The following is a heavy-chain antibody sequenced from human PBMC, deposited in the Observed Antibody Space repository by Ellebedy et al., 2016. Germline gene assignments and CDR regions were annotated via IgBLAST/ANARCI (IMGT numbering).Heavy chain of an antibody. J-gene: IGHJ5*02. CDR2: LNPGKGNT. CDR1: GYSFTSYA. Sequence: ASVKVSCKASGYSFTSYAMHWVRQAPGQSLEWMGWLNPGKGNTRYSQKLQGRVTFTRDTSASTAFMELRTLGSEDTAVYYCGRDFGWSRVAGADHWGQGTLVTVSS. CDR3: GRDFGWSRVAGADH. V-gene: IGHV1-3*01. D-gene: IGHD3-3*01.